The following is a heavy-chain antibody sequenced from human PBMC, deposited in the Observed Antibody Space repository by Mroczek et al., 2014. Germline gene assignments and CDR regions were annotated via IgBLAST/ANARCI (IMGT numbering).Heavy chain of an antibody. D-gene: IGHD6-25*01. CDR3: ARQYWYSSGKFDY. CDR2: IYYSGST. V-gene: IGHV4-39*01. J-gene: IGHJ4*02. CDR1: GGSISSSSYY. Sequence: QVQLQESGPGLVKPSETLSLTCTVSGGSISSSSYYWGWIRQPPGKGLEWIGSIYYSGSTYYNPSLKSRVTISVDTSKNQFSLKLSSVTAADTAVYYCARQYWYSSGKFDYWGQGTLVTVSS.